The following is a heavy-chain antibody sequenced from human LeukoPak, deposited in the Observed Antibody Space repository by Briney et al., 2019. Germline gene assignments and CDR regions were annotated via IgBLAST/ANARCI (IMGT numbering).Heavy chain of an antibody. CDR3: AKVRGYSYDNDY. J-gene: IGHJ4*02. CDR1: GFTFSSYA. Sequence: GGSLRLSCAASGFTFSSYAISWVRQAPGKGLEWVSAISGSGGSTYYADSVKGRFTISRDNSKNTLYLQMNSLRAEDTAVYYCAKVRGYSYDNDYWGQGTLVTVSS. CDR2: ISGSGGST. D-gene: IGHD5-18*01. V-gene: IGHV3-23*01.